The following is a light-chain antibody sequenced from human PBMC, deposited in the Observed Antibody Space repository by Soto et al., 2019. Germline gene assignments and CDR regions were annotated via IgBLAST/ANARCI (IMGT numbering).Light chain of an antibody. CDR1: SSNSGAGYD. CDR2: GNS. CDR3: QSYDSSLSGFYV. J-gene: IGLJ1*01. V-gene: IGLV1-40*01. Sequence: SGLTQPPSVSGAPGRRVTISCTGSSSNSGAGYDVHWYQHLPGTAPKLLIYGNSNRPSGVPDRFSGSKSGTSASLAITGLQAEDEADYYCQSYDSSLSGFYVFGTGTKVTV.